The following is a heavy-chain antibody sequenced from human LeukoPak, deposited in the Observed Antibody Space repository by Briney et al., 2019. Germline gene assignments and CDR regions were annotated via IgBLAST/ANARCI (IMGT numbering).Heavy chain of an antibody. CDR1: GFSFRDYA. CDR2: IGGRAYSVAT. D-gene: IGHD2-15*01. V-gene: IGHV3-49*04. CDR3: ARDHCSGGGCYWGHGFGMDV. Sequence: HPGRALRLSCTASGFSFRDYAMDWVRQAPGEGLEWVGFIGGRAYSVATEYAASVKGRFSISTDDSKSITYLHMTSLKTEDTAVYFCARDHCSGGGCYWGHGFGMDVWGLGTTVTVS. J-gene: IGHJ6*02.